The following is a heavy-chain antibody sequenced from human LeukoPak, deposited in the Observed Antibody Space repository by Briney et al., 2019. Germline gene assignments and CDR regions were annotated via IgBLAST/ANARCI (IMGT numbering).Heavy chain of an antibody. V-gene: IGHV1-8*01. CDR3: ARGRWAYYYDSSGYKY. CDR2: MNPNSGNT. Sequence: ASVKVSCKASGYTFTSYDINWVRQATGQGLEWMGWMNPNSGNTGYAQKFQGRVTMTRNTPISTAYMELSSLRSEDTAVYYCARGRWAYYYDSSGYKYWGQGTLVTVSS. D-gene: IGHD3-22*01. CDR1: GYTFTSYD. J-gene: IGHJ4*02.